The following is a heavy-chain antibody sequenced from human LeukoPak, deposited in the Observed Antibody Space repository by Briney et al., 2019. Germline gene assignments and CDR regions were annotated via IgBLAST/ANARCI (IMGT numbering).Heavy chain of an antibody. J-gene: IGHJ6*02. Sequence: PSETLSLTCTVSGGSISSYYWSWIRQPPGKGLEWIGEINHSGSTNYNPSLKSRVTISVDTSKNQFSLKLSSVTAADTAVYYCARGYSYGYPNYYYYYGMDVWGQGTTVTVSS. D-gene: IGHD5-18*01. CDR1: GGSISSYY. CDR3: ARGYSYGYPNYYYYYGMDV. V-gene: IGHV4-34*01. CDR2: INHSGST.